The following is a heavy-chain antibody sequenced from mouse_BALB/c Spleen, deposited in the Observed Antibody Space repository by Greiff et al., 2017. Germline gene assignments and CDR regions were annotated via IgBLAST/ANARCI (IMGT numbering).Heavy chain of an antibody. CDR3: AREGITAGFAY. Sequence: QVQLKESGAELVRPGSSVKISCKASGYAFSSYWMNWVKQRPGQGLEWIGQIYPGDGDTNYNGKFKGKATLTADKSSSTAYMQLSSLTSEDSAVYFCAREGITAGFAYWGQGTLVTVSA. D-gene: IGHD2-4*01. J-gene: IGHJ3*01. V-gene: IGHV1-80*01. CDR1: GYAFSSYW. CDR2: IYPGDGDT.